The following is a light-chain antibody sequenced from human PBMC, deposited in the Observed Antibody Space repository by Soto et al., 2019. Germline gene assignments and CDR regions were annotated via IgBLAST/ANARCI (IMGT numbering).Light chain of an antibody. CDR3: QQYNSWCT. Sequence: DIQMTQSPATLSLSVGDRVTITCRASQSISSFLAWYQQKPGKAPKLLIYNASSLASGVPSRFSGSGSGTEVTLTISSLQPDDFATYYCQQYNSWCTFGQGTKLDIK. CDR1: QSISSF. J-gene: IGKJ2*02. V-gene: IGKV1-5*03. CDR2: NAS.